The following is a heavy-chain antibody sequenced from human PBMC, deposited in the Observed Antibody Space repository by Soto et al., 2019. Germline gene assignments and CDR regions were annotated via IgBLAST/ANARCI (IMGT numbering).Heavy chain of an antibody. Sequence: PSETLSLTCTVSGGSISGYYWSWIRQPPGKGLEWIGNVYYSGGAKYNPSVKRRFSISVDTSKNQFSLNLSSVTAADTAVYYCARASWREKYGMDVWGQGTTVTV. J-gene: IGHJ6*02. V-gene: IGHV4-59*01. CDR1: GGSISGYY. CDR3: ARASWREKYGMDV. CDR2: VYYSGGA.